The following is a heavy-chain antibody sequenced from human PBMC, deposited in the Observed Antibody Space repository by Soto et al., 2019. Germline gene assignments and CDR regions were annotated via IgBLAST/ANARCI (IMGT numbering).Heavy chain of an antibody. CDR3: ARDLVANWFDP. Sequence: PWETLSPTCTFIVGSIRDPNFSWCLTRQHSGKGLEWIGYIYYSGSTYYNPSLKSRVTISVDTSKNQFSLKLSSVTAADTAVYYCARDLVANWFDPWGQGTLVTVSS. D-gene: IGHD2-21*01. J-gene: IGHJ5*02. CDR2: IYYSGST. CDR1: VGSIRDPNFS. V-gene: IGHV4-31*03.